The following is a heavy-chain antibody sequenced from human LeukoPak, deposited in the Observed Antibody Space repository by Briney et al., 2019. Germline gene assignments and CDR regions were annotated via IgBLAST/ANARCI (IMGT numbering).Heavy chain of an antibody. CDR3: ARAVGYCSDTACYLDY. D-gene: IGHD2-15*01. CDR2: INTNTGNP. J-gene: IGHJ4*02. CDR1: GYTFTTYT. V-gene: IGHV7-4-1*02. Sequence: ASVKVSCKDSGYTFTTYTMNWVRQAPGQGLEWMGWINTNTGNPTYAQGFTGRFVFSLDTSVSTAYLQISSLKAEDTAIYYCARAVGYCSDTACYLDYWGQGTLVTVSS.